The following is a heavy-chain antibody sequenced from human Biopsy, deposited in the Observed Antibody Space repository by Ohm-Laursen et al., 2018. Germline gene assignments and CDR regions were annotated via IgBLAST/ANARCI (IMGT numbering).Heavy chain of an antibody. CDR3: ARVLLPAAAVHYGMDV. J-gene: IGHJ6*02. D-gene: IGHD2-2*01. Sequence: SLRLSCSAPGFTFSVYAMHWVRQAPGKGLEWVSSISSSSNFIYYGDSVKGRFTISRDNAKNSLYLQMNSLRAEDTAVYYCARVLLPAAAVHYGMDVWGQGTTVTVSS. V-gene: IGHV3-21*01. CDR2: ISSSSNFI. CDR1: GFTFSVYA.